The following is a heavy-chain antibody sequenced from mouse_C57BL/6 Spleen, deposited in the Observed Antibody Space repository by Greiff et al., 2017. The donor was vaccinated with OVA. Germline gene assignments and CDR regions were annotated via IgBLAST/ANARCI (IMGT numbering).Heavy chain of an antibody. Sequence: VQLQESGAELVRPGASVKLSCKASGYTFTDYYINWVKQRPGQGLEWIARIYPGSGNTYYNEKFKGKATLTAEKSSSTAYMQLSSLTSEDSAVYFCAREGYHFDYWGQGTTLTVSS. V-gene: IGHV1-76*01. CDR2: IYPGSGNT. J-gene: IGHJ2*01. CDR3: AREGYHFDY. D-gene: IGHD2-2*01. CDR1: GYTFTDYY.